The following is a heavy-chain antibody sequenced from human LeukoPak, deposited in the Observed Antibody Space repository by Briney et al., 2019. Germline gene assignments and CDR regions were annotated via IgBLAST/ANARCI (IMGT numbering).Heavy chain of an antibody. Sequence: SETLSLTCTVSGGSISSSSYYWGWIRQPPGKGLEWIGSIYYSGSTYYNPSLKSRVTISVDTSKNQFSLKLSSVTAADTAVYYCARALTMVRGVGAFDIWGQGTMVTVSS. J-gene: IGHJ3*02. CDR3: ARALTMVRGVGAFDI. CDR1: GGSISSSSYY. V-gene: IGHV4-39*07. CDR2: IYYSGST. D-gene: IGHD3-10*01.